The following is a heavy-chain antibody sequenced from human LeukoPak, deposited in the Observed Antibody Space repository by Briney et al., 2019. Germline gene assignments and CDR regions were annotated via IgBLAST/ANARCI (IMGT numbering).Heavy chain of an antibody. Sequence: SETLSLTCAVYGGSFSGYYWSWIRQPPGKGLEWIGEINHSGSTNYNPSLKSRVTISVDTSKNQFSLKLRSVTAADTAVYYCARGRGVQMVYAIRFDYWGQGTLVTVSS. D-gene: IGHD2-8*01. J-gene: IGHJ4*02. CDR1: GGSFSGYY. CDR2: INHSGST. CDR3: ARGRGVQMVYAIRFDY. V-gene: IGHV4-34*01.